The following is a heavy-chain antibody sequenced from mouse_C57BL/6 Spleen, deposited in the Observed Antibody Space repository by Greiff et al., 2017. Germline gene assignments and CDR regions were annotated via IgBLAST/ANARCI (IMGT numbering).Heavy chain of an antibody. CDR3: ASKVATKDYYFDY. J-gene: IGHJ2*01. D-gene: IGHD1-1*01. CDR1: GFTFSDYG. Sequence: EVKLMESGGGLVKPGGSLKLSCAASGFTFSDYGMHWVRQAPEKGLEWVAYISSGSSTIYYAATVKGRFTISRDNAKYTRLLQMTSLRSEDTAMYDCASKVATKDYYFDYWGQGTTLTVSS. V-gene: IGHV5-17*01. CDR2: ISSGSSTI.